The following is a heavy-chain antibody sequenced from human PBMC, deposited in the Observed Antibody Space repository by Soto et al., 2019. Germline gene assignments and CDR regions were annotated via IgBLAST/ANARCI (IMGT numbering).Heavy chain of an antibody. Sequence: GESLKISCKGSVYSFTTYWIGWVRQMPGKGLEWMGIIYPGDSDTRYSLSFQGQVTISADKSISPAYLQWSSLKASDTAMYYCARLPYNSVYYYGMDVWGQGTTVTVSS. J-gene: IGHJ6*02. D-gene: IGHD1-20*01. CDR3: ARLPYNSVYYYGMDV. CDR1: VYSFTTYW. CDR2: IYPGDSDT. V-gene: IGHV5-51*01.